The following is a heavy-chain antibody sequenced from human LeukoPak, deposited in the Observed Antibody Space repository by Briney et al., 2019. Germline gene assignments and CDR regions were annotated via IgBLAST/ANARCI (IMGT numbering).Heavy chain of an antibody. D-gene: IGHD3-10*01. Sequence: EASVKVSCKASGYTFTSYYMHWVRQAPGQGLEWMGWINPNSGGTNYAQKFQGRVTMTRDTSISTAYMELSRLRSDDTAVYYCARDVRVQKWFGEVIMTTTYYFDDWGQGTLVTVSS. CDR3: ARDVRVQKWFGEVIMTTTYYFDD. CDR2: INPNSGGT. CDR1: GYTFTSYY. J-gene: IGHJ4*02. V-gene: IGHV1-2*02.